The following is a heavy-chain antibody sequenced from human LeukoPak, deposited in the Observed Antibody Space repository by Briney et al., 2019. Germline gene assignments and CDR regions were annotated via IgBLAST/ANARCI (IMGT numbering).Heavy chain of an antibody. J-gene: IGHJ4*02. D-gene: IGHD5-18*01. CDR2: INHSGST. Sequence: PSETLSLTCAVYGGSFSGYYWSWIRQPPGKGLEWIGEINHSGSTNYNPSLKSRVTISVDTSKNQFSLKLSSVTAADTAVYYCARERRAMVLGKIRKYYFDYWGQGTLVTVSS. V-gene: IGHV4-34*01. CDR3: ARERRAMVLGKIRKYYFDY. CDR1: GGSFSGYY.